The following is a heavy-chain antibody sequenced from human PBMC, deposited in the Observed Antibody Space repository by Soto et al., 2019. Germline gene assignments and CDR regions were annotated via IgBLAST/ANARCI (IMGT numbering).Heavy chain of an antibody. V-gene: IGHV4-31*03. D-gene: IGHD3-9*01. CDR3: ARTTFYDIFTAYYSLFDY. Sequence: QVQLQESGPGLVKPSQTLTLTCTVSGGSINSGRFYWSWIRQHPGKGLEWIGHISDSGSSYYNPSLESRLTIPVDTSKNQFSLKLSAVTAAETAVYFCARTTFYDIFTAYYSLFDYWGQGTMVTVSS. CDR2: ISDSGSS. CDR1: GGSINSGRFY. J-gene: IGHJ4*02.